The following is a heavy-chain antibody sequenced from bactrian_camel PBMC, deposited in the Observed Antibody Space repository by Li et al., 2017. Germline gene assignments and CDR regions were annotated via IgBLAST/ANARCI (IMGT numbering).Heavy chain of an antibody. CDR3: AARGLGADCSGPRRSSPEYVY. V-gene: IGHV3S67*01. CDR1: MYTYSRLC. Sequence: VQLVESGGGLVQPGGSLRLSCSASMYTYSRLCMAWFRQTVGKEREGVAFLDSDGTTEYADSVKGRFTISQGNAENTLYLQMNSLISEDTAMYFCAARGLGADCSGPRRSSPEYVYWGQGTQVTVS. D-gene: IGHD3*01. J-gene: IGHJ4*01. CDR2: LDSDGTT.